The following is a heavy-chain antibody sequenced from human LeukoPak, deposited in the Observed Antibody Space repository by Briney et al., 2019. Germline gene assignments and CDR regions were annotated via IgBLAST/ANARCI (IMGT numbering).Heavy chain of an antibody. D-gene: IGHD2-21*02. Sequence: SETLSLTCAVSGYSISSGDYWGWIRQPPGKGLEWIGSIYHSGSTHYNPSLKSRVTISVDTSKNQFSLKLGSVTAADTAVYYCARNTTEVVTSKWFDPWGQGTLVTVSS. J-gene: IGHJ5*02. CDR2: IYHSGST. CDR1: GYSISSGDY. CDR3: ARNTTEVVTSKWFDP. V-gene: IGHV4-38-2*01.